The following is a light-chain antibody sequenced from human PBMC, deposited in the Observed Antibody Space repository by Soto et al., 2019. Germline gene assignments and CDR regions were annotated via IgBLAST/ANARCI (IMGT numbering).Light chain of an antibody. J-gene: IGKJ4*01. CDR3: QQFNNYSLN. Sequence: AIQLTQSPSSLSASVGDRVTITCRASQGISSALAWYQQKPGKAPKLLICDASSLESGVPSRFRGSGSWTYFTRTISSLQPEDFANYYCQQFNNYSLNFGGGTKVEIK. CDR2: DAS. CDR1: QGISSA. V-gene: IGKV1D-13*01.